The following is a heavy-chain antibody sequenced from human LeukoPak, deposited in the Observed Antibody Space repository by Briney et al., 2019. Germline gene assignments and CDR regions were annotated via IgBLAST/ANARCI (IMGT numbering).Heavy chain of an antibody. D-gene: IGHD2-15*01. V-gene: IGHV3-30*02. CDR1: GFTFSSYG. CDR2: IRYDGSNK. Sequence: GGSLRLSCAASGFTFSSYGMHWVRQAPGKGLEWVAFIRYDGSNKYYADSVKGRFTISRDNSKNTLYLQMNSLRAEDTAVYYCARLTSYCSGGSCYRKNDAFDIWGQGTMVTVSS. J-gene: IGHJ3*02. CDR3: ARLTSYCSGGSCYRKNDAFDI.